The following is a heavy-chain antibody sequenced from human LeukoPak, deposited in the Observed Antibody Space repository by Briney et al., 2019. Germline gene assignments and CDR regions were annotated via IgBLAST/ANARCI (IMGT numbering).Heavy chain of an antibody. D-gene: IGHD2-2*01. CDR2: MNPNSGNT. CDR1: GYTFTSYG. J-gene: IGHJ6*02. CDR3: ARVGLPAPGGYGMDV. V-gene: IGHV1-8*02. Sequence: GASVKVSCKASGYTFTSYGINWVRQATGQGLEWMGWMNPNSGNTGYAQKFQGRVTMTRNTSISTAYMELSSLRSEDTAVYYCARVGLPAPGGYGMDVWGQGTTVTVSS.